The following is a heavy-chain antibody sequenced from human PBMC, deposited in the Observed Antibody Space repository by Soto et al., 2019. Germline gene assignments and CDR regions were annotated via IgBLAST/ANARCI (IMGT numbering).Heavy chain of an antibody. D-gene: IGHD2-2*01. CDR2: INAANGNT. CDR3: ARDHFFCSSTSCYARTFGMDV. CDR1: GYTFTSYA. J-gene: IGHJ6*02. Sequence: ASVKGSCKASGYTFTSYAMHWVRQAPGQRLEYMGWINAANGNTKYSQKFQGRVTITRDTSASTVYMELSSLRSEDTAVYYCARDHFFCSSTSCYARTFGMDVWGQGTSVTVSS. V-gene: IGHV1-3*01.